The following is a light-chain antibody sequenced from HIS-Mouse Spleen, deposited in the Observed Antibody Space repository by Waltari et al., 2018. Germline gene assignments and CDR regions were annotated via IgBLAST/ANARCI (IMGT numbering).Light chain of an antibody. Sequence: QSALTQPSSVSGPPGQSIPISCPGTGSDVGSYNLVPWYQQHPGKAPKLMIYEGSKRPSGVSNRFSGSKSGNTASLTISGLQAEDEADYYCCSYAGSSTYWVFGGGTKLTVL. CDR3: CSYAGSSTYWV. V-gene: IGLV2-23*01. CDR1: GSDVGSYNL. J-gene: IGLJ3*02. CDR2: EGS.